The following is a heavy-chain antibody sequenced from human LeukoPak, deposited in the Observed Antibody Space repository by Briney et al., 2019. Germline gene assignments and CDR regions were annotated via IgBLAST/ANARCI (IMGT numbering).Heavy chain of an antibody. J-gene: IGHJ5*02. CDR1: GGSISSSGSF. V-gene: IGHV4-39*01. CDR2: IYYSRNT. Sequence: SETLSLTCTVSGGSISSSGSFWSWIRQPPGKGLEWIGSIYYSRNTYYNPSLKSRVTISADTSKNQFSLKLNAVTAADTAVYYCARQALSSSWTTGWHDPWGQGTLVIVSS. CDR3: ARQALSSSWTTGWHDP. D-gene: IGHD6-13*01.